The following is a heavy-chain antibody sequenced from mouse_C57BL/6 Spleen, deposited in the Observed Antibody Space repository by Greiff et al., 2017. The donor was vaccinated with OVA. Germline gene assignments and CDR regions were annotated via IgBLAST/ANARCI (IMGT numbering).Heavy chain of an antibody. CDR1: GYTFTSYW. CDR2: IHPNSGST. Sequence: QVQLQQPGAELVKPGASVKLSCKASGYTFTSYWMHWVKQRPGQGLEWIGMIHPNSGSTNYNEKFKSKATLTVDKSSSTAYMQLSSLTSEDSAVYYCAPITTVVDSDYFDYWGQGTTLTVSS. CDR3: APITTVVDSDYFDY. V-gene: IGHV1-64*01. D-gene: IGHD1-1*01. J-gene: IGHJ2*01.